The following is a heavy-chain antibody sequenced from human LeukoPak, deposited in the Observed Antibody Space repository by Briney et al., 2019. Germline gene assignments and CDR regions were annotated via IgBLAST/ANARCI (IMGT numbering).Heavy chain of an antibody. J-gene: IGHJ5*02. D-gene: IGHD6-6*01. V-gene: IGHV5-51*01. CDR1: GYSFTSYW. CDR3: ARHPNLYSSSRLWFDP. CDR2: IYPGDSDT. Sequence: GESLKISCKGSGYSFTSYWIGWVRQMPGKGLEWMGIIYPGDSDTRYSPSFQGQVTISADKSISTAYLQWSSLKASDTAMYYCARHPNLYSSSRLWFDPWGQGTLVTVSS.